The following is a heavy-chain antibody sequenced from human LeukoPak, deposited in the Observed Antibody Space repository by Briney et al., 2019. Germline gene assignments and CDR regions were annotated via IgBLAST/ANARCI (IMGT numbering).Heavy chain of an antibody. CDR2: IIPIFGTA. CDR3: AAKPKDSSGYYIY. D-gene: IGHD3-22*01. CDR1: GGTFSSYA. J-gene: IGHJ4*02. V-gene: IGHV1-69*05. Sequence: SVKVSCKASGGTFSSYAISWVRQAPGQGLEWMGRIIPIFGTANYAQKFQGRVTITTDESTSTAYMELSSLRSEDTAVYCCAAKPKDSSGYYIYWGQGTLVTVSS.